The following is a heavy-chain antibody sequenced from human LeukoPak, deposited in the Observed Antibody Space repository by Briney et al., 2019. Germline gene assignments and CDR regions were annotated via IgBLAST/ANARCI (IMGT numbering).Heavy chain of an antibody. Sequence: SETLSLTCTVSGGSISSYYWSWIRQPPGKGLEWIGYIYYSGSTNYNPSLKSRVTISVDTSKNQFSLKLSSVTAADTAVYYCARAGSSSWWKTDAFDIWGQGTMVTVSS. CDR1: GGSISSYY. CDR2: IYYSGST. J-gene: IGHJ3*02. V-gene: IGHV4-59*01. CDR3: ARAGSSSWWKTDAFDI. D-gene: IGHD6-13*01.